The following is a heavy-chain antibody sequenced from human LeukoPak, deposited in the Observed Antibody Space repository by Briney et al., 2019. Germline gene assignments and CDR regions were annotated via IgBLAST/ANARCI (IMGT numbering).Heavy chain of an antibody. Sequence: ASVNVSCKASGYTFTSYSISWVRQAPGQGLEWMGWISVYNGNAHYAQRLQGRVTMTTDTSTRTAYMELRSLRSDDTAVYYCARDSPVAGTVDYWGQGTLVIVSS. CDR1: GYTFTSYS. CDR3: ARDSPVAGTVDY. V-gene: IGHV1-18*01. D-gene: IGHD6-19*01. J-gene: IGHJ4*02. CDR2: ISVYNGNA.